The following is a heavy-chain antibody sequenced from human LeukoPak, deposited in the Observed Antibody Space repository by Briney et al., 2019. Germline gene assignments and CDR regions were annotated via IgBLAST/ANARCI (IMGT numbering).Heavy chain of an antibody. Sequence: SETLSLTCAVYGGSFSGYYWSWIRQPPGKGLEWIGEINHSGSTNYNPSLKSRVTISVDTSKNQFSLKLSSVTAADTAVYYCARSTVLWIPAAYYFVYLLQGTLVTVSS. CDR2: INHSGST. V-gene: IGHV4-34*01. D-gene: IGHD2-2*01. CDR3: ARSTVLWIPAAYYFVY. CDR1: GGSFSGYY. J-gene: IGHJ4*02.